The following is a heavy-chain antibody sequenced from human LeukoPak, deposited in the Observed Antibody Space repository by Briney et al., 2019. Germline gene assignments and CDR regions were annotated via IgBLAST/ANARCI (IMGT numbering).Heavy chain of an antibody. CDR2: ISVRSNYR. Sequence: GGSLRLSCAASGYTFSDFSVNWVRQAPGKGLEWVSSISVRSNYRYYADSVRGRFSISRDDARNSLYLQMNSRRAEDTAVYYCVRLRRNSDRSGFYYYYDYWGQGTLVTVSS. D-gene: IGHD3-22*01. CDR3: VRLRRNSDRSGFYYYYDY. V-gene: IGHV3-21*01. CDR1: GYTFSDFS. J-gene: IGHJ4*02.